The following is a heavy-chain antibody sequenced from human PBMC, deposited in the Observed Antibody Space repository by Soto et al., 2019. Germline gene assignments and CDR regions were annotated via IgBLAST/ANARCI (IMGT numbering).Heavy chain of an antibody. J-gene: IGHJ4*02. V-gene: IGHV4-59*01. CDR2: IYNSGNT. D-gene: IGHD4-17*01. CDR3: ARLDYGDSGY. Sequence: QVQLQESGPRLVKPSETLSLTCTVSGGSISSYYCSWFRQPPGKGLEWIGHIYNSGNTNYNPSLKSRVTISIDTSRNQFSLRLNSVTAADTAVYYWARLDYGDSGYWGQGSLVTVSS. CDR1: GGSISSYY.